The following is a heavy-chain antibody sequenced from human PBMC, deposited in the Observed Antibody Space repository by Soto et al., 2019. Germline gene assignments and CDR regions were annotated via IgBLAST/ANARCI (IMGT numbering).Heavy chain of an antibody. Sequence: ASVKVSCKASGYTFTSYGISWVRQAPGQGLEWMGWISAYNGNTNYAQKLQGRVTMTTDTSTSTAYMELRSLRSDDTALYYCARASGGGPYNWFDPWGQGTLVTVSS. CDR1: GYTFTSYG. CDR3: ARASGGGPYNWFDP. V-gene: IGHV1-18*01. CDR2: ISAYNGNT. D-gene: IGHD3-16*01. J-gene: IGHJ5*02.